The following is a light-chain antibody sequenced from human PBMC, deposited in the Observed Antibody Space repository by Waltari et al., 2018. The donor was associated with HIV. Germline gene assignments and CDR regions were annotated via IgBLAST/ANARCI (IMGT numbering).Light chain of an antibody. Sequence: EVVMTQSPATLSVSPGERAALACRASQSVSRNLAWYQQKPGQPPRLLIYAASTRASGVPVRISGTGSGTEFTLTISSLQSEDFAVYFCQQYASSPITFGQGTRLEIK. CDR1: QSVSRN. CDR3: QQYASSPIT. V-gene: IGKV3-15*01. J-gene: IGKJ5*01. CDR2: AAS.